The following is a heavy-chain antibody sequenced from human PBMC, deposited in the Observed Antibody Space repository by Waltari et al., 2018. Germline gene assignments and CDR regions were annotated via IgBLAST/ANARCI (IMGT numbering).Heavy chain of an antibody. CDR2: IIPIFGTA. CDR3: ARDQRGYSYGFYMDV. Sequence: QVQLVQSGAEVKKPGASVKVSCKASGYTFTSYAMHWVRQAPGQRLEWMGGIIPIFGTANYAQKFQGWVTMTRDTSISTAYMELSRLRSDDTAVYYCARDQRGYSYGFYMDVWGQGTTVTVSS. CDR1: GYTFTSYA. J-gene: IGHJ6*02. D-gene: IGHD5-18*01. V-gene: IGHV1-2*04.